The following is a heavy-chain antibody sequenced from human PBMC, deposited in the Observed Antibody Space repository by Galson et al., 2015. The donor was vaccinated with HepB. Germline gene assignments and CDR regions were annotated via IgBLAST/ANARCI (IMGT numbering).Heavy chain of an antibody. CDR2: IGSKANSYAT. J-gene: IGHJ5*02. CDR3: TRLGDLSGYSSP. Sequence: SLRLSCAASGLTFSGSAMHWVRQASGRGLEWVGRIGSKANSYATAYAASVKGRFTISRDDSKNTAYMQMNSLKTEDTAVYYCTRLGDLSGYSSPWGQGTLVTVSS. CDR1: GLTFSGSA. V-gene: IGHV3-73*01. D-gene: IGHD6-13*01.